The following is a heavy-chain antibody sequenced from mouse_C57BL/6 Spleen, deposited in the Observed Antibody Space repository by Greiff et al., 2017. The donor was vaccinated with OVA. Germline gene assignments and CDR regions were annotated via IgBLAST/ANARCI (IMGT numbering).Heavy chain of an antibody. J-gene: IGHJ2*01. V-gene: IGHV1-63*01. D-gene: IGHD2-1*01. Sequence: VQLQESGAELVRPGTSVKLSCKASGYTFTNYWIGWAKQRPGHGLEWIGDIYPGGGYTNYNEKFKGKATLTADKSSSTAYMQFSSLTSEDSAIYYCAGYDGNFFDYWGQGTTLTVSS. CDR1: GYTFTNYW. CDR2: IYPGGGYT. CDR3: AGYDGNFFDY.